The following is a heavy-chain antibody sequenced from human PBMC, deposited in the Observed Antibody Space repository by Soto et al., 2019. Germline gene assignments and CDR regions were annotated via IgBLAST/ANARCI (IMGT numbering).Heavy chain of an antibody. CDR3: AKVPVTTPYYYYYMDV. V-gene: IGHV3-23*01. CDR2: ISGSGGST. CDR1: GFTFSSYA. D-gene: IGHD4-17*01. Sequence: EVQLLESGGGLVQPGGSLRLSCAASGFTFSSYAMSWVRQAPGKGLEWVSAISGSGGSTYYADSVKGRFTISRDKSKNTLYLQMNSVRAEDTAVYYCAKVPVTTPYYYYYMDVWGKGTTVTVSS. J-gene: IGHJ6*03.